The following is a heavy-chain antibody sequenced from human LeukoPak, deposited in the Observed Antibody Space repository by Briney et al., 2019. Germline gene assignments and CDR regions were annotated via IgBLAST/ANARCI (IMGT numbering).Heavy chain of an antibody. CDR2: IRSKANSYAT. V-gene: IGHV3-73*01. J-gene: IGHJ4*02. CDR3: TRATAMGFDY. Sequence: PGGSLRLSCAASGFTFSGSAMHWVRQASGKGLEWVGRIRSKANSYATAYAASVNGRFTISRDDSKNTAYLQMNSLKTEDTAVYYCTRATAMGFDYWGQGTLVTVSS. CDR1: GFTFSGSA. D-gene: IGHD5-18*01.